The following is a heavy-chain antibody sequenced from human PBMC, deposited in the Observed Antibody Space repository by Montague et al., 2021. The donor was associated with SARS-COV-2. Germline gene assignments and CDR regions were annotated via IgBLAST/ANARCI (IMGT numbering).Heavy chain of an antibody. CDR1: GDSISSSSYN. J-gene: IGHJ4*02. CDR3: TRHVHMTWPEPSPGFDY. V-gene: IGHV4-39*01. Sequence: SETLSLTCTVSGDSISSSSYNWGWIRQPPGKGLEWIGSVHYSGXSXYXXXXKXRVTIYVDTSKNQLSLKLSSVTAADTAVYYCTRHVHMTWPEPSPGFDYWGQGTLVTASS. D-gene: IGHD1-1*01. CDR2: VHYSGXS.